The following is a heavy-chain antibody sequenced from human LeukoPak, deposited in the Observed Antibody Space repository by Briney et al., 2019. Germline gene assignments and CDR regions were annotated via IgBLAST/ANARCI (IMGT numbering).Heavy chain of an antibody. CDR3: AKASGYSSSWPLFQH. Sequence: PGGSLRLSCAASGFTFSSYAMSWVRQAPGKGLEWVSAISGSGGSTYYADSVKGRFTISRDNSKNTLYLQMNSLRAEDTAVYYCAKASGYSSSWPLFQHWGQGTLVTVSS. CDR2: ISGSGGST. D-gene: IGHD6-13*01. V-gene: IGHV3-23*01. J-gene: IGHJ1*01. CDR1: GFTFSSYA.